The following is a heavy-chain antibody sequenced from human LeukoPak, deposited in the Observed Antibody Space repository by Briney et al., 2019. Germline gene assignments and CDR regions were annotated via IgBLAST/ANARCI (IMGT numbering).Heavy chain of an antibody. J-gene: IGHJ4*02. CDR3: ARDPGYCTNGVCHPEGYFDY. Sequence: GASVKVSCKASGYTFTGYYMHWVRQAPGQGLEWMGRINPNSGGTNYAQKFQGRVTMTRDTSISTAYMELSRLRSDDTAVYYCARDPGYCTNGVCHPEGYFDYWGQGTLVTVSS. D-gene: IGHD2-8*01. CDR2: INPNSGGT. CDR1: GYTFTGYY. V-gene: IGHV1-2*06.